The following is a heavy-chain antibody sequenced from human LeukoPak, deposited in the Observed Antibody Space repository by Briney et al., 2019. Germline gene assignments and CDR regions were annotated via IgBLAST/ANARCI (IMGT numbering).Heavy chain of an antibody. D-gene: IGHD3-22*01. CDR1: GYTFTSYG. Sequence: EASVKVSCKASGYTFTSYGISWVRQAPGQGLEWMGWISAYNGNTNYAQKLQGRVTMTTDTSTSTAYMELSSLRSEDTAVFYCAGSLKFITMIPHYWGQGTLVTVSS. V-gene: IGHV1-18*01. J-gene: IGHJ4*02. CDR3: AGSLKFITMIPHY. CDR2: ISAYNGNT.